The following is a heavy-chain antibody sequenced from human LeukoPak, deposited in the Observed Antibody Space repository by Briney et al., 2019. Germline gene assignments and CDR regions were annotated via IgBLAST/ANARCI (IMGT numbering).Heavy chain of an antibody. J-gene: IGHJ4*02. CDR1: GFTFSTSW. CDR2: INQDGSET. D-gene: IGHD5-12*01. V-gene: IGHV3-7*01. Sequence: GGSLRLSCVGSGFTFSTSWMHWVRQAPGKGPEYVAYINQDGSETNYVDSVKGRFTISRDNTRNSLFLQMYSLRDEDTAIYYCAKEYSGYDFDYWGQGTLVTVSS. CDR3: AKEYSGYDFDY.